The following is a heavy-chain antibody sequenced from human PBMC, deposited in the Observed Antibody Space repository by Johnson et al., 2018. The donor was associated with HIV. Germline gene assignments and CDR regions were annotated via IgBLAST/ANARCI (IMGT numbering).Heavy chain of an antibody. V-gene: IGHV3-30*02. D-gene: IGHD4-23*01. CDR1: GFSFSDYG. Sequence: QVQLVESGGGGVQPGRSLRLACVVSGFSFSDYGMHWVRQAPGKGLEWVAFIVFDGSNKYYADSVKGRFTISRDNSKSTLYLQMNSLKTEDTALYYCAKDTGGNSGSDAFDIWGQVTLVTVSS. CDR2: IVFDGSNK. J-gene: IGHJ3*02. CDR3: AKDTGGNSGSDAFDI.